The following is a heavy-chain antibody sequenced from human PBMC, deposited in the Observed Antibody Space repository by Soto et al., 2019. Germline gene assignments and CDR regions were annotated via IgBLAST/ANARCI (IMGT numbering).Heavy chain of an antibody. CDR1: GGSISSGDYY. CDR2: IYYSGST. CDR3: ARAYCSGGSCYSMFDY. V-gene: IGHV4-30-4*01. J-gene: IGHJ4*02. D-gene: IGHD2-15*01. Sequence: TSETLSLTCTVSGGSISSGDYYWSWIRQPPGKGLEWIGYIYYSGSTYYNPSLKSRVTISVDTSKNQFSLKLSSVTAADTAVYYCARAYCSGGSCYSMFDYWGQGTLVTVSS.